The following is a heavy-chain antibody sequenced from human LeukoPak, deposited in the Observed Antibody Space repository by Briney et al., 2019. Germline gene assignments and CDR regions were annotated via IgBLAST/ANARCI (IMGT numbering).Heavy chain of an antibody. J-gene: IGHJ6*02. CDR2: IYYSGST. Sequence: SETLSLTCTVSGGSISSYYWSWIRQPPGKGLEWIGYIYYSGSTNYNPSLKSRVTISVDTSKNQFSLKLSSVTAADTVVYYCARVRIRPDYYYYGMDVWGQGTTVTVSS. D-gene: IGHD2/OR15-2a*01. CDR1: GGSISSYY. CDR3: ARVRIRPDYYYYGMDV. V-gene: IGHV4-59*01.